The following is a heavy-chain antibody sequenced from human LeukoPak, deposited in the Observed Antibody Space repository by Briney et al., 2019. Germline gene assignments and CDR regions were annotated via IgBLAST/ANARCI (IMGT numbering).Heavy chain of an antibody. CDR3: ARVRGLDAFDI. J-gene: IGHJ3*02. CDR2: IYYSGST. V-gene: IGHV4-59*01. D-gene: IGHD3/OR15-3a*01. CDR1: GGSISSYY. Sequence: SETLSLTCTVSGGSISSYYWSWIRQPPGKGLEWIGYIYYSGSTNYNPSLKSRVTISVDTSKNQFSLKLSSVTAADTAVYYCARVRGLDAFDIWGQGTMDTVSS.